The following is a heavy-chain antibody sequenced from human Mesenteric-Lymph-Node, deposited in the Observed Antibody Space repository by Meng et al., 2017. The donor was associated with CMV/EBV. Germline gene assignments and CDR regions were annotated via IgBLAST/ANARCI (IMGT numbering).Heavy chain of an antibody. V-gene: IGHV3-33*08. Sequence: GGSLRLSCAASGFTFSLYSMNWVRQAPGKGLEWVAFIHFDGSNEHYADSVTGRVTISRDNPKNMLYLQMNSLRAEDTAVYYCAREYSSSSGRSFDYWGQGTLVTVSS. CDR2: IHFDGSNE. CDR3: AREYSSSSGRSFDY. J-gene: IGHJ4*02. CDR1: GFTFSLYS. D-gene: IGHD6-6*01.